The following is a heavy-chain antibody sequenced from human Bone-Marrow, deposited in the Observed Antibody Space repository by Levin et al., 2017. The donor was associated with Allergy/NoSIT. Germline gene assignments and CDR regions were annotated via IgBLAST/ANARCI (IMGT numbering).Heavy chain of an antibody. V-gene: IGHV1-18*01. Sequence: SGGSLRLSCKASGYTFTDYGISWVRQAPGQGLEWMGWINNNNGKTHYAQKFQGRVTMTTDTSTNTAYMELRSLRSDDTAVYYCARGFDCWGQGAPVTVSS. J-gene: IGHJ4*02. CDR1: GYTFTDYG. CDR3: ARGFDC. CDR2: INNNNGKT.